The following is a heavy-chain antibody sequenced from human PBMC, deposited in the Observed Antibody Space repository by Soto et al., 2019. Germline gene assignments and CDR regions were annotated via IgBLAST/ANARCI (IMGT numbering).Heavy chain of an antibody. CDR2: IFHTGST. V-gene: IGHV4-4*09. D-gene: IGHD2-8*02. Sequence: PSETLSLTCTVSRVNIIDYFWSWIRKATGKGLEWIGYIFHTGSTNYNPSLKGRVTISLDTSKKQFSLKLNSVTAADTAVYYCATQRLCTGGHCWNWFDPWGQGTLVTVSS. J-gene: IGHJ5*02. CDR1: RVNIIDYF. CDR3: ATQRLCTGGHCWNWFDP.